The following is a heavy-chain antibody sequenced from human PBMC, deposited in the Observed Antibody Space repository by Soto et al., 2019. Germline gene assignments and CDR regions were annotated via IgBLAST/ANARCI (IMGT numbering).Heavy chain of an antibody. V-gene: IGHV3-74*03. D-gene: IGHD1-1*01. Sequence: EVQLVESGGGLVQPGGSLRLSCAASGFTFSGSWMHWVRQAPGKGLVWVSRISSDGSSTTYADSVKGRVTISRDNAKNMWHLQMNSRRAYDTAVYYCETAGTGTFTSWGQGTLATVSS. CDR2: ISSDGSST. J-gene: IGHJ5*02. CDR1: GFTFSGSW. CDR3: ETAGTGTFTS.